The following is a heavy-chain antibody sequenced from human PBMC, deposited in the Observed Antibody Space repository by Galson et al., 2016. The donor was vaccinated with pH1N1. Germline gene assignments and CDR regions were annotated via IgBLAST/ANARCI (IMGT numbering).Heavy chain of an antibody. CDR2: INPSGVST. D-gene: IGHD3-22*01. CDR3: ASRSSGQLHFDY. J-gene: IGHJ4*02. Sequence: SVKVSCKASGYTFITYYIHWVRQAPGQGLEWLGIINPSGVSTTYAQKFQGRVTMTRDTSTSTVHMELSSLRSEDTAVYYWASRSSGQLHFDYWGQGTLVTVSS. CDR1: GYTFITYY. V-gene: IGHV1-46*01.